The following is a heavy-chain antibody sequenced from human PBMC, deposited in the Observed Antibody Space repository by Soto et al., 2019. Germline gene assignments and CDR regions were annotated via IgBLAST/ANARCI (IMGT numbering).Heavy chain of an antibody. Sequence: QVQLVESGGGVVQPGRSLRLSCAASGFTFSSYAMHWVRQAPGKGLEWVAVISYDGSNKYYADSVKGRFTISRDNSENTLYLQMNSLRAEDTAVYYCARGPSSLTRFDYWGQGTLVTVSS. CDR2: ISYDGSNK. D-gene: IGHD2-2*01. CDR1: GFTFSSYA. CDR3: ARGPSSLTRFDY. J-gene: IGHJ4*02. V-gene: IGHV3-30-3*01.